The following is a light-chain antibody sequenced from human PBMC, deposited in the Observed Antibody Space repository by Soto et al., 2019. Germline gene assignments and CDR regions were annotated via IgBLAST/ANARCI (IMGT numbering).Light chain of an antibody. Sequence: ETVMTPSPGTLSVSLGERATLSCRASQSVSIHLAWYQQKPGQAPRLLMYDVASRATGIPARFSGSGSMTVFTLTISSLEPADSAIYYCQQRASWPLITFGQGTRLEIK. J-gene: IGKJ5*01. V-gene: IGKV3-11*01. CDR1: QSVSIH. CDR3: QQRASWPLIT. CDR2: DVA.